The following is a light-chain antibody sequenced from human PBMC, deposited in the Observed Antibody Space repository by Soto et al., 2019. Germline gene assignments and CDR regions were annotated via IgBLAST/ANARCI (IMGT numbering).Light chain of an antibody. J-gene: IGKJ1*01. CDR3: QQYGSSGT. CDR2: GAS. Sequence: EIVLTQSPGTLSLSPGERATLSCRASQSVSNNYLAWYQQKPGQAPRLLIYGASNRATGIPASFSGSGSGTDFTLTISRLEPEDFAVYYCQQYGSSGTFGQGTKVEIK. V-gene: IGKV3-20*01. CDR1: QSVSNNY.